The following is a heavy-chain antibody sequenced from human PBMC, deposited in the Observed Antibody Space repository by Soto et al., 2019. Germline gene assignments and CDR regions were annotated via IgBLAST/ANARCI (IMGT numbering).Heavy chain of an antibody. J-gene: IGHJ6*02. CDR3: ARIGYCSSTSCYRAYYYYYGMDV. CDR2: INHRGST. CDR1: GGSLSSYY. D-gene: IGHD2-2*01. Sequence: SETLSLTCTVSGGSLSSYYWSWVRQPPGEGLGWIGGINHRGSTNYNPSLKSRVTISVDTPKNQFSLKLSSVTAADTAVYYCARIGYCSSTSCYRAYYYYYGMDVWGQGTTVTVSS. V-gene: IGHV4-34*01.